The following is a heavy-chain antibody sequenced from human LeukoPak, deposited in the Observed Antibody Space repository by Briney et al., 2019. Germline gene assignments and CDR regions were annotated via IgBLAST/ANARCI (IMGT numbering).Heavy chain of an antibody. CDR2: ISAYNGDT. V-gene: IGHV1-18*01. CDR1: GYTFTSHG. D-gene: IGHD6-25*01. CDR3: AREEAATPSDFDY. Sequence: ASVKVSCKASGYTFTSHGISWVRQAPGQGLEWMGWISAYNGDTKYAQKFQGRVTMTRDTSISTAYMELTRLRSDDTAVYYCAREEAATPSDFDYWGQGTLVTVSS. J-gene: IGHJ4*02.